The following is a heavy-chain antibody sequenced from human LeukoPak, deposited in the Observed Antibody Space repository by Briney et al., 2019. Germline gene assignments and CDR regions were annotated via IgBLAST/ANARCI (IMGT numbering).Heavy chain of an antibody. Sequence: GASVKVSCKASNYTFTNYGISWVRQAPGQGLEWMGWISAYTGNTNYAQKFQGRVTITTDESTSTAYMELSSLRSEDTAVYYCARGGPPSGIEYSSLDFDYWGQGTLVTVSS. D-gene: IGHD6-6*01. CDR3: ARGGPPSGIEYSSLDFDY. CDR2: ISAYTGNT. V-gene: IGHV1-18*01. J-gene: IGHJ4*02. CDR1: NYTFTNYG.